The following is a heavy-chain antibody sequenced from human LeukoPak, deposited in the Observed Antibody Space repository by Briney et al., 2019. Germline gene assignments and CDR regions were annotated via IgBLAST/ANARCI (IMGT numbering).Heavy chain of an antibody. CDR2: IIPIFGTA. J-gene: IGHJ4*02. CDR3: ARGVEAAAGTIYFDY. D-gene: IGHD6-13*01. CDR1: GGTFSSYA. V-gene: IGHV1-69*06. Sequence: GASVKVSCKASGGTFSSYAISWVRQAPGQGLEWMGGIIPIFGTANYAQKFPGRVTITADKSTSTAYMELSSLRSEDTAVYYCARGVEAAAGTIYFDYWGQGTLVTVSS.